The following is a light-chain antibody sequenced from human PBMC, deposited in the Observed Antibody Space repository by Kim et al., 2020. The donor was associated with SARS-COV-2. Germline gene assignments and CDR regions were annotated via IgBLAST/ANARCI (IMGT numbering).Light chain of an antibody. J-gene: IGLJ3*02. CDR1: NSDIGGYNY. CDR3: SSYTSSKTWV. V-gene: IGLV2-14*03. CDR2: DVT. Sequence: QSALTQPASVSGSPGQWFTISCTGSNSDIGGYNYVSWYQRHPGKAPKLIIYDVTKRPSGVSDRFSGSKSGNTASLIISGLQADDEADYYCSSYTSSKTWVFGGGTQLTVL.